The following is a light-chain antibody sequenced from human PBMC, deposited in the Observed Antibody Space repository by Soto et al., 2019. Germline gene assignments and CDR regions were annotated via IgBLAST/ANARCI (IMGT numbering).Light chain of an antibody. J-gene: IGLJ1*01. CDR1: SSDVGGYKY. CDR2: EVS. V-gene: IGLV2-8*01. CDR3: SSFAGNNNRGV. Sequence: QSVLTQPASVSGSPGQSITISCTGTSSDVGGYKYVSWYQQRPGKAPKLMIYEVSQRPSGVPDRFSGSKSGNTATLTVSGLQAEDEADYYCSSFAGNNNRGVFGSGTKLTVL.